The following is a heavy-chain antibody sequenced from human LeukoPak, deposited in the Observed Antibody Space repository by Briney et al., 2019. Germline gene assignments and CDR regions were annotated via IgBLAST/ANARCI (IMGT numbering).Heavy chain of an antibody. Sequence: PGGSLRLSCAASGFTFSSYSMNWVRQAPGKGLEWVSSISSSSSYIYYADSVKGRFTISRDNAKNSLYLQMNSLRAEDTAVYYCAREFGSSGYDPFDYWGQGTLVTVSS. CDR2: ISSSSSYI. CDR3: AREFGSSGYDPFDY. V-gene: IGHV3-21*01. D-gene: IGHD3-22*01. CDR1: GFTFSSYS. J-gene: IGHJ4*02.